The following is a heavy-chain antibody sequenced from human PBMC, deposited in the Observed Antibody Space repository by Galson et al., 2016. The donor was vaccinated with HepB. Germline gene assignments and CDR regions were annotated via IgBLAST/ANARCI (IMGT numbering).Heavy chain of an antibody. CDR2: ISSSGTTI. CDR3: AREPVRLDDLLTGPPKNPDY. V-gene: IGHV3-48*03. CDR1: GFTFSRYE. J-gene: IGHJ4*02. Sequence: SLRLSCAASGFTFSRYEMNWVRPAPGKGLEWVSYISSSGTTIYYADSVKGRCTISRDNAKNSLYLQMNSLRAEDPAVYYCAREPVRLDDLLTGPPKNPDYWGQGTLVTVSS. D-gene: IGHD3-9*01.